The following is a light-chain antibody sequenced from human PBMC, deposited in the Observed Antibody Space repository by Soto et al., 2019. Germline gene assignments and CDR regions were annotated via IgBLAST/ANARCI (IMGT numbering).Light chain of an antibody. CDR3: QQYNNWPQT. V-gene: IGKV3-15*01. CDR2: GAS. CDR1: QSVSSN. Sequence: EIVMTQSPATLSVSPGERATLSCRASQSVSSNLAWYQQKPGQAPRLLIYGASTRATGIPARFSGSGSGTEFILIISSLQSEDFAVYYCQQYNNWPQTFGQGTKV. J-gene: IGKJ1*01.